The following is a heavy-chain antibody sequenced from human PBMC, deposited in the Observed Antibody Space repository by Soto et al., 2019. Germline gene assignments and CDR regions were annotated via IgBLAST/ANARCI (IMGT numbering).Heavy chain of an antibody. D-gene: IGHD5-18*01. CDR3: TRRRDWTAMDPLDY. Sequence: EVQLVESGGGLVQPGGSLKLSCAASGFTFSDSAMHWVRQASGKGLGWVGRIRSKVNTYATAYAASVKGRFTISRDDSMNTAYLQMNSLKTEDTAVYYCTRRRDWTAMDPLDYWGQGTLVTVSS. V-gene: IGHV3-73*02. CDR1: GFTFSDSA. CDR2: IRSKVNTYAT. J-gene: IGHJ4*02.